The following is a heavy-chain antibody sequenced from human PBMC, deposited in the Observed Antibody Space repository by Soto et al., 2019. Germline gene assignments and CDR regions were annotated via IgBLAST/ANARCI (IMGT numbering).Heavy chain of an antibody. CDR2: ISGGGAST. Sequence: EVQLLESGGGLVQPGGSLRLSCTASGLTFGSYAMTWVRQAPGKGLEWVSTISGGGASTFYADSVRGRFTISRDNSMNTLFLHMNSLGAEDTATYYCAKGGHLSPFDYWGLGTLDTVSS. J-gene: IGHJ4*02. CDR3: AKGGHLSPFDY. D-gene: IGHD3-3*02. CDR1: GLTFGSYA. V-gene: IGHV3-23*01.